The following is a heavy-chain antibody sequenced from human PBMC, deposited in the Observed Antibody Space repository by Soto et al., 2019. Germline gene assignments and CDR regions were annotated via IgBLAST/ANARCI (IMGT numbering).Heavy chain of an antibody. J-gene: IGHJ4*02. CDR3: AXDTPPTDY. Sequence: QVQLVQSGAEVKKPGASVKVSCKTSGYTFTSYHISWVRQAPGQGLEWMGWISAYNSNTNYAQKFQGRVTMTTDTXXXXXXXXXXXXXXXDXXXXXXAXDTPPTDYWGQGTLVTVSS. D-gene: IGHD5-18*01. V-gene: IGHV1-18*01. CDR1: GYTFTSYH. CDR2: ISAYNSNT.